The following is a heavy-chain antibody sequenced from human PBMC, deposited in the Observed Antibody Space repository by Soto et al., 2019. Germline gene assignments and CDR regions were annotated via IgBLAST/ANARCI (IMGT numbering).Heavy chain of an antibody. CDR2: IKQDGSET. CDR3: ASPVDY. J-gene: IGHJ4*02. Sequence: PGGSLRLSCAASGFTFSNYWMSWIRQAPGKGLEWVANIKQDGSETNYVDSVKGRFTISRDNAKNSLYLQMNSLRAGDTAVYYCASPVDYWGQGTLVTVSS. CDR1: GFTFSNYW. V-gene: IGHV3-7*01.